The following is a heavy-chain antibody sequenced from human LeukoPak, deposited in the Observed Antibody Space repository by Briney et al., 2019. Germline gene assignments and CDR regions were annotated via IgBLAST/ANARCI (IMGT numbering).Heavy chain of an antibody. D-gene: IGHD3-10*01. CDR3: ARGYGSGSTNYYYSYGMDV. V-gene: IGHV1-2*02. J-gene: IGHJ6*01. CDR1: GYTFTGYY. CDR2: INPNSGGT. Sequence: ASVKVSCKASGYTFTGYYMHWVRQAPGQGLGWMGWINPNSGGTNYAQKFQGRVTLTRDTSISTTSMEIIRFRSDDTAVYYCARGYGSGSTNYYYSYGMDVWGQGTTVTAST.